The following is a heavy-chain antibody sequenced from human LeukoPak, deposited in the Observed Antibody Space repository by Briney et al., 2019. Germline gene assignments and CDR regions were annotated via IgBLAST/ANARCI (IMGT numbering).Heavy chain of an antibody. V-gene: IGHV7-4-1*02. CDR3: ARACQPLGGLSFPDY. CDR1: GYTFTSYP. Sequence: ASVKVSCKASGYTFTSYPMNWVRQTPGQGLEWMGWINPNTGNPTYAQAFTGRFVFSLDTSVSTTYLQISSLKAEDTAVYYCARACQPLGGLSFPDYWGQGTLVTVSS. D-gene: IGHD3-16*02. CDR2: INPNTGNP. J-gene: IGHJ4*02.